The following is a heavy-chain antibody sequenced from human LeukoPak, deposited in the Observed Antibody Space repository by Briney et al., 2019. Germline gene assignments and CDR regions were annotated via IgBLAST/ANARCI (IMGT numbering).Heavy chain of an antibody. Sequence: TGGSLRLSCAVSGFSFSSYGMHWVRQAPGKGLEWVAFIRYDANIEYYADSVKGRFTISGDNSRNTLFLQMNSLRAEDTAVYYCAHGAMYQLDYWGQGTLVTVSS. CDR2: IRYDANIE. V-gene: IGHV3-30*02. CDR3: AHGAMYQLDY. J-gene: IGHJ4*02. D-gene: IGHD2-2*01. CDR1: GFSFSSYG.